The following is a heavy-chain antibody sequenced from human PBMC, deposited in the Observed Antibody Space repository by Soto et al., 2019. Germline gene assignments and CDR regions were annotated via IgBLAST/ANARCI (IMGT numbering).Heavy chain of an antibody. CDR2: IYYSGST. D-gene: IGHD2-2*01. Sequence: QVQLQESGPRLVKPSETLSLTCIVSGGSISNYYWSWIRQPPGKGLEWIGYIYYSGSTNYNPSLQSRVTISVDTSKNQFFLKRSFVTAADTAVYYCARAVLPATVPFVYWGQGTLVTVSS. CDR3: ARAVLPATVPFVY. J-gene: IGHJ4*02. V-gene: IGHV4-59*01. CDR1: GGSISNYY.